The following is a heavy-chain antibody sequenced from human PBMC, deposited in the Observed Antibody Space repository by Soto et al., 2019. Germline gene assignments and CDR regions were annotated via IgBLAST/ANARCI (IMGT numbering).Heavy chain of an antibody. CDR1: GFTFSSYS. J-gene: IGHJ3*02. CDR3: ARPSLSGPIDAFDI. CDR2: ISSSSSYI. V-gene: IGHV3-21*01. D-gene: IGHD3-3*01. Sequence: GSLRLSCAASGFTFSSYSMNWVRQAPGKGLEWVSSISSSSSYIYYADSVKGRFTISRDNAKNTLYLQMNSLRAEDTAVYYCARPSLSGPIDAFDIWGQGAMVTVSS.